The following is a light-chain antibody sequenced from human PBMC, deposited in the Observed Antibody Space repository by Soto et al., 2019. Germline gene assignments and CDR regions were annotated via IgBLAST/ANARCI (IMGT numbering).Light chain of an antibody. V-gene: IGLV3-21*02. CDR2: DDS. CDR3: LVWDSRSEHYV. CDR1: NIGSKS. Sequence: SYELTRSPSVSVAPGQTVSITCGGYNIGSKSVHWYQQKPGQAPVLVVYDDSDRRSGIPERFSGSNSGNTATLTITRVEAGDEADYHCLVWDSRSEHYVFGTGTKV. J-gene: IGLJ1*01.